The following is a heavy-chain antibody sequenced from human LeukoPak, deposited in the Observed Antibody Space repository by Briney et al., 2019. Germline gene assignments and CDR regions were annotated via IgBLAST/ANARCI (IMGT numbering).Heavy chain of an antibody. CDR2: IRYDGSNK. Sequence: QAGGSLRLSCAASGFTFSSYGMHWVRQAPGKGLEWVAFIRYDGSNKYYADSVKGRFTISRDNSKNTLYLQMNSLRAEDTAVYYCARDQAAAGHSDYWGQGTLVTVSS. CDR1: GFTFSSYG. D-gene: IGHD6-13*01. CDR3: ARDQAAAGHSDY. J-gene: IGHJ4*02. V-gene: IGHV3-30*02.